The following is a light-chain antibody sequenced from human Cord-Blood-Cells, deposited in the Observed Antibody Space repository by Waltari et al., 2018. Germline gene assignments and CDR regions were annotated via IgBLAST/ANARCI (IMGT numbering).Light chain of an antibody. Sequence: QSALPQPASVSGSPGQSITIPCTGTSGDVGGYNYVSWYQQHPGKAPNLMIYDVSKRPSGVSNRFSGSKSGNTASLTISGLQAEDEADYYCSSYTSSSTVVFGGGTKLTVL. CDR2: DVS. CDR1: SGDVGGYNY. J-gene: IGLJ2*01. V-gene: IGLV2-14*01. CDR3: SSYTSSSTVV.